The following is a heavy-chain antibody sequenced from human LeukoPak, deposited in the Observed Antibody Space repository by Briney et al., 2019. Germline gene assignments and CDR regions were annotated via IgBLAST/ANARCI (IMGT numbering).Heavy chain of an antibody. Sequence: GGSLRLSCTASGFTFGDYAMSWFRQAPGKGLEWVGFIRSKAYGGTTEYAASVKGRFTISRDDSKSIAYLQMNSLKTEDTAVYYSTSTIEEYYYDSSGYYSYGDYWGQGTLVTVSS. CDR3: TSTIEEYYYDSSGYYSYGDY. CDR1: GFTFGDYA. D-gene: IGHD3-22*01. V-gene: IGHV3-49*03. J-gene: IGHJ4*02. CDR2: IRSKAYGGTT.